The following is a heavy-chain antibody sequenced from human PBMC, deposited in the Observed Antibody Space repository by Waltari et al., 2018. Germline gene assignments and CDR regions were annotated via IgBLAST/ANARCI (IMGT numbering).Heavy chain of an antibody. CDR3: ARLAVAGTRDY. CDR1: GYSISSGYY. CDR2: IYHSGST. Sequence: QVQLQESGPGLVKPSETLSLTCAVSGYSISSGYYWGWIRQTPGKGLEWIGSIYHSGSTYYNPSLKSRVTISVDTSKNQFSLKLSSVTAADTAVYYCARLAVAGTRDYWGQGTLVTVSS. V-gene: IGHV4-38-2*01. D-gene: IGHD6-19*01. J-gene: IGHJ4*02.